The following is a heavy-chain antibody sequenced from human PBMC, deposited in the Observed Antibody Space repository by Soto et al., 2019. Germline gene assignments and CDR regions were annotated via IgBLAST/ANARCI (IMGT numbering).Heavy chain of an antibody. V-gene: IGHV3-15*01. CDR3: TPDILGYQLLPYYFDY. J-gene: IGHJ4*02. D-gene: IGHD2-2*01. Sequence: PGGSLRLSCAASGFTFSNALMSWVRQSPGKGLEWVGRIKSKTDGGTTDYAAPVKGRFTISRDDSKNTLYLQMNSLKTEDTAVYYCTPDILGYQLLPYYFDYWGQGTRFSVSS. CDR1: GFTFSNAL. CDR2: IKSKTDGGTT.